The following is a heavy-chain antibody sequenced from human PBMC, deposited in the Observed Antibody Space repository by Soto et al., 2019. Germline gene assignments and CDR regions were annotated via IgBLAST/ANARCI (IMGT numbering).Heavy chain of an antibody. CDR3: ARDPGYYGSGSYYGMEAGRCYYYGMDV. Sequence: SETLSLTCTVSGGSISSGGYYWSWIRQHPGKGLEWIGYIYYSGSTYYNPSLKSRVTISVDTSKNQFSLKLSSVTAADTAVYYCARDPGYYGSGSYYGMEAGRCYYYGMDVWGQGTTVTVSS. CDR1: GGSISSGGYY. V-gene: IGHV4-30-4*08. J-gene: IGHJ6*02. D-gene: IGHD3-10*01. CDR2: IYYSGST.